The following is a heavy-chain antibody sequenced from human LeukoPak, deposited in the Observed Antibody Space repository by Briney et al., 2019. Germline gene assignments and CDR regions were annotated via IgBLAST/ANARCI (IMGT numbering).Heavy chain of an antibody. Sequence: GRSLRLSCAASGFSFSNYGMHWVRQAPGEGLEWVAVISYDGNNKYYADSVKGRFTISRDNSKNTLYLQMNSLRAEDVAVHYCAKDLTDGSYYAFDYWGQGTLVTVSS. CDR3: AKDLTDGSYYAFDY. J-gene: IGHJ4*02. V-gene: IGHV3-30*18. CDR2: ISYDGNNK. D-gene: IGHD1-26*01. CDR1: GFSFSNYG.